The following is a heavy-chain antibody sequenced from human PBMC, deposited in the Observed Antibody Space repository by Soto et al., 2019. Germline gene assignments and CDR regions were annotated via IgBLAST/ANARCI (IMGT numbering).Heavy chain of an antibody. J-gene: IGHJ6*03. CDR3: ASGIEGGYYYYMDV. V-gene: IGHV4-34*01. CDR2: INHSGST. Sequence: QVQLQQWGAGLLKPSETLSLTCAVYGGSFSGYYWSWIRQPPGKGLEWIGEINHSGSTNYNPSLKSRVTISVDTSKNQFSLKLSSVTAADTAVYYCASGIEGGYYYYMDVWGKGTTVTVSS. CDR1: GGSFSGYY.